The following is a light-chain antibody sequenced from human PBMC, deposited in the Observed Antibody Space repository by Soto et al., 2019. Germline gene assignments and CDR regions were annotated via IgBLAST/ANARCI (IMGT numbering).Light chain of an antibody. CDR1: QGIGST. V-gene: IGKV3-15*01. J-gene: IGKJ4*01. CDR3: QHYANCPLT. Sequence: EIVMTQSPATLSVSPVEGATLSCRASQGIGSTLSWYQQKPGQTPKLLIYDTSIRATGVPARFIVSASGTEFTRTITSLPSEDFAVYYCQHYANCPLTFGVGTRVECK. CDR2: DTS.